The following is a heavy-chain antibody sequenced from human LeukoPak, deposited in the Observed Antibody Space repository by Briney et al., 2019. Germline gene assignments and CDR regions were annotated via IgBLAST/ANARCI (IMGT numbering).Heavy chain of an antibody. CDR1: GYTFTGYY. V-gene: IGHV1-2*02. D-gene: IGHD2-8*02. J-gene: IGHJ4*02. CDR3: AGGRGVVYAID. Sequence: ASVKVSCKASGYTFTGYYMHWVRQAPGQGLEWMGWFNSNPDSGVTQFPQNFQGRVTMTRDTSITTDYMELSSLRSDDSAVYYCAGGRGVVYAIDWGQGTLVTVSS. CDR2: FNSNPDSGVT.